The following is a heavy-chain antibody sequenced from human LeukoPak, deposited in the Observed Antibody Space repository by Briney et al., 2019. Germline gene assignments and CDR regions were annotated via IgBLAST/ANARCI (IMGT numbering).Heavy chain of an antibody. CDR1: GFTFSSYW. D-gene: IGHD6-13*01. V-gene: IGHV3-74*01. J-gene: IGHJ4*02. CDR3: AKDPQFIAAAGTEEEGYFDY. Sequence: GGSLRLSCAASGFTFSSYWMHWVRQAPGKGLVWVSRINSDGSSTSYADSVKGRFTISRDNAKNTLYLQMNSLRAEDTAVYYCAKDPQFIAAAGTEEEGYFDYWGQGTLVTVSS. CDR2: INSDGSST.